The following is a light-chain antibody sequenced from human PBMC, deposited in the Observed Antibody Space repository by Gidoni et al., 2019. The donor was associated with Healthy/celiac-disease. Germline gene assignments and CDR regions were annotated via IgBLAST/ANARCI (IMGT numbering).Light chain of an antibody. V-gene: IGKV4-1*01. CDR3: QQYYRPPPT. CDR2: WAS. J-gene: IGKJ1*01. Sequence: DIVMTQSPDSLAVSLGERATINCKSSQSVLYSSNNKNYLAWYQQKQGQPPTLLIYWASTRESGVPDRFGGSGSGTVFTLTISSLQAEDVAVYYCQQYYRPPPTFGQGTKVEIK. CDR1: QSVLYSSNNKNY.